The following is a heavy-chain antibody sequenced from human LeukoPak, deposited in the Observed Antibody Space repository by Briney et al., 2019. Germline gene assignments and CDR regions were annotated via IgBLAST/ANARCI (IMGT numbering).Heavy chain of an antibody. CDR3: ARYIPGSTSVYFVY. CDR2: IYYSVST. D-gene: IGHD2-2*01. Sequence: PSETLSLTCSVSGVSISSYYWSWIRQPPGKGLEWIGHIYYSVSTDYNPSLKSRVLISQDTSKNQFSLKLSSVTAADTAVYYCARYIPGSTSVYFVYWGQGTLVTVSS. V-gene: IGHV4-59*01. J-gene: IGHJ4*02. CDR1: GVSISSYY.